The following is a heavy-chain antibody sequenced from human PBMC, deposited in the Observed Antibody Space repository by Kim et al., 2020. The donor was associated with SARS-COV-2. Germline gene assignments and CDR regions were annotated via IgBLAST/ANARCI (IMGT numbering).Heavy chain of an antibody. CDR1: GFTFDDYD. D-gene: IGHD6-13*01. J-gene: IGHJ6*02. CDR3: AKDYRPVSLGQLVWGYYYYYGMDL. V-gene: IGHV3-43*02. CDR2: ISGDGGST. Sequence: GGSLRLSCAASGFTFDDYDMHWVRQAPGKGLEWVSLISGDGGSTYYADSVKGRFTISRDNSKNSLYLQMNSLRTEDTALYYCAKDYRPVSLGQLVWGYYYYYGMDLWGQGTTVNVPS.